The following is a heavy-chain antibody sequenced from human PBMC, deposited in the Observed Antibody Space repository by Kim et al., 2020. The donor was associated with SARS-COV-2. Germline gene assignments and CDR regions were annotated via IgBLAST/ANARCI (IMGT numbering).Heavy chain of an antibody. V-gene: IGHV1-18*01. J-gene: IGHJ5*02. CDR3: ARVGDYSNYWFDP. D-gene: IGHD4-4*01. Sequence: YAPKIQGRVTMTTDISTSTANMELGSLRSDDTAVYYCARVGDYSNYWFDPWGQGTLVTVSS.